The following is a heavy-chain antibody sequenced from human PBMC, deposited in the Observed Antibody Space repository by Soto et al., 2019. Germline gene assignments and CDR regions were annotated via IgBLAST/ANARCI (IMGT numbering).Heavy chain of an antibody. Sequence: PGGSLRLSCAASGFTFSGSAMHWVRQASGKGLEWVGRIRSKANSYATAYAASVKGRFTISRDDSKNTAYLQMNSLKTEDTAVYYCTSIVVVPAANHSYYYYGMDVWGQGTTVTV. CDR3: TSIVVVPAANHSYYYYGMDV. J-gene: IGHJ6*02. CDR2: IRSKANSYAT. D-gene: IGHD2-2*01. V-gene: IGHV3-73*01. CDR1: GFTFSGSA.